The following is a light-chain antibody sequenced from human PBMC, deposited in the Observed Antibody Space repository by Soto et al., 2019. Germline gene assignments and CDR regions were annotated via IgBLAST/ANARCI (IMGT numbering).Light chain of an antibody. Sequence: EIVLTQSPATLSLSPGERATLSCRASQSVSRYLAWYQQKPGQAPRLLIYDASNRATGIPARFSGSGSGTDFTLTISSLETEDFAVYYCQQRTNWPPTFGQGTKVDIK. CDR2: DAS. J-gene: IGKJ1*01. CDR3: QQRTNWPPT. CDR1: QSVSRY. V-gene: IGKV3-11*01.